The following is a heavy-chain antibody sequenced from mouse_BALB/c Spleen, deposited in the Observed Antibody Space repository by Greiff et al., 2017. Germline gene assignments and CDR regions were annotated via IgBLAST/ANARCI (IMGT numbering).Heavy chain of an antibody. CDR1: GYTFTSYY. CDR2: INPSNGGT. Sequence: VQLQQSGAELVKPGASVKLSCKASGYTFTSYYMYWVKQRPGQGLEWIGEINPSNGGTNFNEKFKSKATLTVDKSSSTAYMQLSSLTSEDSAVYYCTREGDGNYIAYWGQGTLVTVSA. J-gene: IGHJ3*01. CDR3: TREGDGNYIAY. V-gene: IGHV1S81*02. D-gene: IGHD2-1*01.